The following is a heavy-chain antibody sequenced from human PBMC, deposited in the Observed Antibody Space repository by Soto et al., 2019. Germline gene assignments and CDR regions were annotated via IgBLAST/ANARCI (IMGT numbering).Heavy chain of an antibody. J-gene: IGHJ5*02. Sequence: SVKVSCKASGYTFTGYYMHWVRQAPGQGLEWMGWINPNSGGTNYAQKFQGRVTITADKSTSTAYMELSSLRSEDTAVYYCARYVVRGVITETWGQGTLVTVSS. CDR2: INPNSGGT. CDR1: GYTFTGYY. D-gene: IGHD3-10*01. CDR3: ARYVVRGVITET. V-gene: IGHV1-2*02.